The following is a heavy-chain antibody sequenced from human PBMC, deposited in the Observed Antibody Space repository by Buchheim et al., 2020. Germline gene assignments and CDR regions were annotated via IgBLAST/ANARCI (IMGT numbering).Heavy chain of an antibody. CDR3: ARDLYSGFDKGLHNYYYMDV. D-gene: IGHD5-12*01. V-gene: IGHV1-69*01. CDR2: IIPFIGTG. J-gene: IGHJ6*03. CDR1: GGTFSDYS. Sequence: QVQLEQSGAEVKTPGSSVKVSCKISGGTFSDYSISWVRQAPGQGLEWMGGIIPFIGTGNYAQTFQGRVTITAEESTRTAYIELSSLRSEDTAVYYCARDLYSGFDKGLHNYYYMDVWGKGTT.